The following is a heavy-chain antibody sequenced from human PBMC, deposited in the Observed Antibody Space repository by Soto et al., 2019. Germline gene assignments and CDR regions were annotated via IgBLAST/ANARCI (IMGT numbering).Heavy chain of an antibody. Sequence: QVQLQESGPGLVKPSQTLSLTCTVSGGSISSGGYFWSWIRQHPGKGLEWIGFIYYSGSTYYNPSLKSRVTISVDTSKNQFSLKLSSVTAAETAVYYCAREGAAAYYYYGMDVWGQGTTVTVSS. D-gene: IGHD2-2*01. J-gene: IGHJ6*02. CDR1: GGSISSGGYF. CDR2: IYYSGST. V-gene: IGHV4-31*03. CDR3: AREGAAAYYYYGMDV.